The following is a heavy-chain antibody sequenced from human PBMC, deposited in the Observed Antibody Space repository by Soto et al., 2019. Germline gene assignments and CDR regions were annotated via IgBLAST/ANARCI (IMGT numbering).Heavy chain of an antibody. D-gene: IGHD4-17*01. CDR1: GGSISSSSYY. CDR2: IYYSGST. Sequence: SETLSLTCTVSGGSISSSSYYWGWIRQPPGKGLEWIGSIYYSGSTYYNPSLKSRVTISVDTSKNQFSLKLSSVTAADTAVYYCARYLTTVTVDYWGQGTLVTSPQ. J-gene: IGHJ4*02. V-gene: IGHV4-39*01. CDR3: ARYLTTVTVDY.